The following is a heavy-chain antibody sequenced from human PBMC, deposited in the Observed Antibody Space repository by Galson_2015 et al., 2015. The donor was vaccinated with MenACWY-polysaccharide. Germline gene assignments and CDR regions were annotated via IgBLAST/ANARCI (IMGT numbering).Heavy chain of an antibody. J-gene: IGHJ4*02. Sequence: QSGAEVKKPGESLTISCKGSGYNFGSYWLAWVRQMPGKGLEWMGSVYPGDSDAKYSPSFQGHVTFSVDKSISTAYLQWSSLKASDSAIYYCARVNRRGYSKNVVFEKWDQGSLVIVPS. CDR1: GYNFGSYW. CDR3: ARVNRRGYSKNVVFEK. CDR2: VYPGDSDA. V-gene: IGHV5-51*03. D-gene: IGHD5-12*01.